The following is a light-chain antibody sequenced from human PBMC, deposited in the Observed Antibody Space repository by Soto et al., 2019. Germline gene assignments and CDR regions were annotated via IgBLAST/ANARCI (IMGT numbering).Light chain of an antibody. Sequence: RVLTQATDTLSVSPGERATLSCRPSETVRSNLAWHQQTPRQAPSLLIYAASTRATGIPARFIGNGSGTEFTLTISSLQSEDFAVYYCQQYNNWWTFGQGTKVDIK. CDR1: ETVRSN. CDR2: AAS. V-gene: IGKV3D-15*01. J-gene: IGKJ1*01. CDR3: QQYNNWWT.